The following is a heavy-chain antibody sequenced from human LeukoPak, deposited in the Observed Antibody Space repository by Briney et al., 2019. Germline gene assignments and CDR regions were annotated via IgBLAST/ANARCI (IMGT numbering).Heavy chain of an antibody. CDR3: ARLGYSYGFWLDY. CDR2: IYHSGST. J-gene: IGHJ4*02. CDR1: GYSISSAYY. Sequence: SETLSLTCSVSGYSISSAYYWGWVRQPPRKGLEWIGNIYHSGSTYYNPSLKSRVTISVDTSKNQFSLKLSSVTAADTAVYYCARLGYSYGFWLDYWGQGTLVTVSS. D-gene: IGHD5-18*01. V-gene: IGHV4-38-2*01.